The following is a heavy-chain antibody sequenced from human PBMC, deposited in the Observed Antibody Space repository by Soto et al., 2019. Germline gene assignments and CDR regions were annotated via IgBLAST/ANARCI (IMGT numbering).Heavy chain of an antibody. CDR1: GGSVSSGSYY. Sequence: PSETLSLTCTVSGGSVSSGSYYWSWIRQPPGKGLEWIGYIYYSGSTNYNPSLKSRVTISVDTSKNQFSLKLSSVTAADTAVYYCARDHRWFGETKGYYYGMDVWGQGTTVTVSS. D-gene: IGHD3-10*01. V-gene: IGHV4-61*01. CDR2: IYYSGST. CDR3: ARDHRWFGETKGYYYGMDV. J-gene: IGHJ6*02.